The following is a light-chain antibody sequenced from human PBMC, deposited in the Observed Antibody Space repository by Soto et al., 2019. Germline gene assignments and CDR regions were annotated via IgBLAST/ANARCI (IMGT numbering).Light chain of an antibody. CDR1: ESIYRW. CDR2: KTS. J-gene: IGKJ1*01. Sequence: IQMTQSPSTLSASVGDTVTISCRASESIYRWLAWYKQIPGQAPQLLIYKTSVLHGGVPSRFSGSGSGADYTLTISSLQPDDFATYFCQQYNTNSRTFGQGT. V-gene: IGKV1-5*03. CDR3: QQYNTNSRT.